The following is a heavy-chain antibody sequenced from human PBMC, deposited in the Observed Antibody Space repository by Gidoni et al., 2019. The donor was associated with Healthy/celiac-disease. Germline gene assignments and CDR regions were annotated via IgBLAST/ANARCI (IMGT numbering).Heavy chain of an antibody. J-gene: IGHJ6*02. V-gene: IGHV3-7*01. CDR3: ARDSAGPYYYYGMDV. CDR2: IKQDGSEK. Sequence: EVQLVESGGGLVQPGGSRILSCAASGFTFRSYWVSWVRQDPGKGLEWVANIKQDGSEKYYVDSVKGRFTISRDNAKNSLYLQMNSLRAEDTAVYYCARDSAGPYYYYGMDVWGQGTTVTVSS. CDR1: GFTFRSYW. D-gene: IGHD6-19*01.